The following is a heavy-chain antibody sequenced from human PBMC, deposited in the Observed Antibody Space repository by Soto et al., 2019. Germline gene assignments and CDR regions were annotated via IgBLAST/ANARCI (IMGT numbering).Heavy chain of an antibody. CDR3: TRAPRGEH. V-gene: IGHV1-3*01. Sequence: ASVKVSCKASGYTFTSFPIHWVRQAPGQRLEWMGWINAGNGDTKYSQKFQGRVTVTRDTSASTAYMELISLRSEDTAVYYWTRAPRGEHWGQVTLVTVS. CDR1: GYTFTSFP. D-gene: IGHD2-21*01. CDR2: INAGNGDT. J-gene: IGHJ1*01.